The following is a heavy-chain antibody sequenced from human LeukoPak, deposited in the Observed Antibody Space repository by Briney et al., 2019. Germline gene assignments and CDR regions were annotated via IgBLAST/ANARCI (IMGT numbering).Heavy chain of an antibody. Sequence: SVKVSCKASGGTFSSYAISWVRQAPGQGLEWMGGIIPIFGTANYAQKFQGRVTITADKSTSTAYMELSSLRSEDTAVYYCARIGEGDGYNYKNAFDIWGQGTMVTVSS. J-gene: IGHJ3*02. V-gene: IGHV1-69*06. D-gene: IGHD5-24*01. CDR3: ARIGEGDGYNYKNAFDI. CDR1: GGTFSSYA. CDR2: IIPIFGTA.